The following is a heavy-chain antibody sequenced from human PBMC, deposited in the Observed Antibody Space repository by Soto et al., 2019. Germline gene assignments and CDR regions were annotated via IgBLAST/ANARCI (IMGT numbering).Heavy chain of an antibody. D-gene: IGHD3-16*01. J-gene: IGHJ4*02. V-gene: IGHV4-61*01. CDR1: GGSVSSGSYY. CDR2: IYYSGST. CDR3: ARGLKFGGLGYFDY. Sequence: QVQLQESGPGLVKPSETLSLTCTVSGGSVSSGSYYWSWIRQPPGKGLEWIGYIYYSGSTNYNPSLKSLVTISVDTSKNPFSLKLGSVTAADTAVYYCARGLKFGGLGYFDYWGQGTLVTVSS.